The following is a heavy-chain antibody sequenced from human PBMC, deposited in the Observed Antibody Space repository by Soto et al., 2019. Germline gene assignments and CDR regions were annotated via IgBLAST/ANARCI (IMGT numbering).Heavy chain of an antibody. Sequence: SETLSLTCTVSDGSISSGAYYWNWIRQHPGKGLEWIGYIYYTGSTYYNPSLRSRVTISPDTSKNQFSLRLSSVTAADTAVYYCATISRYFYWLPSDWGQGTLVTVSS. D-gene: IGHD3-9*01. J-gene: IGHJ1*01. V-gene: IGHV4-31*03. CDR1: DGSISSGAYY. CDR2: IYYTGST. CDR3: ATISRYFYWLPSD.